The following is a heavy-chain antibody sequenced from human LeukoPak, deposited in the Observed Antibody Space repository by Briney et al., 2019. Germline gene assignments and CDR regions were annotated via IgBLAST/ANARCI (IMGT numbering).Heavy chain of an antibody. V-gene: IGHV3-23*01. CDR3: AKDRPFGSGSFYGMFDY. J-gene: IGHJ4*02. CDR2: NSGGGEIT. CDR1: GFMFKNYA. D-gene: IGHD3-10*01. Sequence: GGSLRLSCAVSGFMFKNYAMSWIRQAPGKGLEFVSGNSGGGEITYYVDSVKGRFTISRDTSTNTLFLQMNSLRVEDTAVYSCAKDRPFGSGSFYGMFDYWGQGSLVTVSS.